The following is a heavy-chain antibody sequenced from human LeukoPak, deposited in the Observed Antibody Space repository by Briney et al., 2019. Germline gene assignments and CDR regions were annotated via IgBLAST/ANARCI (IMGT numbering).Heavy chain of an antibody. J-gene: IGHJ6*03. D-gene: IGHD3-22*01. V-gene: IGHV3-48*01. CDR1: GFTFSSYS. Sequence: GGSLRLSCAASGFTFSSYSMNWVRQAPGKGLEWVSYISSSSSTIYYADSVKGRFTISRDNAKNSLYLQMNSLRAEDTAVYYCARETYYYDSSGYYADYYYYYMDVWGKGTTVTVSS. CDR3: ARETYYYDSSGYYADYYYYYMDV. CDR2: ISSSSSTI.